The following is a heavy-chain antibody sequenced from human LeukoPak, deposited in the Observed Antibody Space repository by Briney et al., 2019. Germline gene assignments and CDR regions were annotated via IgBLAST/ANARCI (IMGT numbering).Heavy chain of an antibody. CDR3: AREGYDLWSGFYLGY. D-gene: IGHD3-3*01. CDR2: INPNSGGT. Sequence: ASVKVSCKASGYTFTGYYMHWVRQAPGQGLEWMGWINPNSGGTNYAQKFQGRVTMTRDTSISTAYMELSRLRSDDTAVYYCAREGYDLWSGFYLGYWGQGTLVTVSS. CDR1: GYTFTGYY. V-gene: IGHV1-2*02. J-gene: IGHJ4*02.